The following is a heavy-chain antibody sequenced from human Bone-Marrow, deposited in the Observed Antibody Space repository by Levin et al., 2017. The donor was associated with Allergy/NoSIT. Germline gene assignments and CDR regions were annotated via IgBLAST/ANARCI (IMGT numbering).Heavy chain of an antibody. J-gene: IGHJ6*02. CDR1: GFTFSSYG. CDR3: ARDGSSLPLGYCSSTSCYTAYYYGMDV. D-gene: IGHD2-2*02. V-gene: IGHV3-33*01. Sequence: GGSLRLSCAASGFTFSSYGMHWVRQAPGKGLEWVAVIWYDGSNKYYADSVKGRFTISRDNSKNTLYLQMNSLRAEDTAVYYCARDGSSLPLGYCSSTSCYTAYYYGMDVWGQGTTVTVSS. CDR2: IWYDGSNK.